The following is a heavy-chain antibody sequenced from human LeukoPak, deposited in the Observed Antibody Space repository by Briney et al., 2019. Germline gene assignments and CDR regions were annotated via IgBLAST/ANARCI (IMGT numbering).Heavy chain of an antibody. Sequence: ASVKVSCKASGYTLINYGISWVRQAPGQGLEWMGWISGYDGNTNYAQEVQGRVTMTTDTSSSTAYMELRSLSSDDTAVYYCARAGGNSDYYYMDVWGRGSTVTVSS. CDR1: GYTLINYG. CDR3: ARAGGNSDYYYMDV. CDR2: ISGYDGNT. D-gene: IGHD4-23*01. J-gene: IGHJ6*03. V-gene: IGHV1-18*01.